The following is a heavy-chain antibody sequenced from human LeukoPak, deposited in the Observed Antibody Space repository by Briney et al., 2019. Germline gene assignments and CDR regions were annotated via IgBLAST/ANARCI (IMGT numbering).Heavy chain of an antibody. D-gene: IGHD2-21*02. CDR3: ARDNEYCGGDCYVI. Sequence: PSETLSFTCTVSGGSISSYYWSWIRQPPGKGLEWIGFIHYSGSTNYNPSLKSRVTISVDTSKNQFSLKLSSVTAADTAVYYCARDNEYCGGDCYVIWGQGTLVTVSS. CDR2: IHYSGST. V-gene: IGHV4-59*01. J-gene: IGHJ4*02. CDR1: GGSISSYY.